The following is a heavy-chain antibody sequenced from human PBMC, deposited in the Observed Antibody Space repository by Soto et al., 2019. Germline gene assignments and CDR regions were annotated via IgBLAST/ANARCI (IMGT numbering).Heavy chain of an antibody. D-gene: IGHD3-3*01. CDR2: IYYSGST. V-gene: IGHV4-30-4*01. CDR1: GGSINSADYY. J-gene: IGHJ4*02. Sequence: PSETLSLTCSVSGGSINSADYYWGWIRQPPGKGLEWIGYIYYSGSTQYNAPLESRTTISFDTSKNQFSLKLRSVTAADTAVYYCARATVFDLDRFDYWGQGALVTVSS. CDR3: ARATVFDLDRFDY.